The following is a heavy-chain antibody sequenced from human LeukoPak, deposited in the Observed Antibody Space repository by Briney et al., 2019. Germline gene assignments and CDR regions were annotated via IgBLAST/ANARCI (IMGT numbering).Heavy chain of an antibody. D-gene: IGHD1-26*01. CDR1: GFTFDDYA. CDR2: ISWNSGSI. V-gene: IGHV3-9*01. Sequence: GGSLRLSCAASGFTFDDYAMHWVRQAPGKGLEWVSGISWNSGSIGYADSVKGRLTISRDNAKNSLYLQMNSLRAEDTALYYCAKDMSGSSGDFDIWGQGTMVTVSS. CDR3: AKDMSGSSGDFDI. J-gene: IGHJ3*02.